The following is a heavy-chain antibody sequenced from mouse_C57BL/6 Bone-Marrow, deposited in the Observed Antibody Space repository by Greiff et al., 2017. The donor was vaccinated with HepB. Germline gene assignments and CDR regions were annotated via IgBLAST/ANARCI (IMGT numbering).Heavy chain of an antibody. CDR3: ARRGFTTVVPYYAMDY. V-gene: IGHV1-69*01. CDR1: GYTFTSYW. J-gene: IGHJ4*01. CDR2: IDPSDSYT. Sequence: QVQLQQPGAELVMPGASVKLSCKASGYTFTSYWMHWVKQRPGQGLEWIGEIDPSDSYTNYNQKFKGKSTLTVDKSSSTAYMQLSSLTSEDSAVYYCARRGFTTVVPYYAMDYWGQGTSVTVSS. D-gene: IGHD1-1*01.